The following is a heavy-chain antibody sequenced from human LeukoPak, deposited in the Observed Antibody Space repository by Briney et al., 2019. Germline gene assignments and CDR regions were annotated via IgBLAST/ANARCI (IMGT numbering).Heavy chain of an antibody. Sequence: PSETLSLTCTVSGGSVSISNYYWGWVRRPPGKGLEWVGSIYYSGNTYYNPSLKSRVTISVDTSQNQFSLKLFSLTAADTAVYYCSRHAHSPSYEFWGQGILVTVSS. CDR1: GGSVSISNYY. J-gene: IGHJ4*02. CDR2: IYYSGNT. D-gene: IGHD3-3*01. CDR3: SRHAHSPSYEF. V-gene: IGHV4-39*01.